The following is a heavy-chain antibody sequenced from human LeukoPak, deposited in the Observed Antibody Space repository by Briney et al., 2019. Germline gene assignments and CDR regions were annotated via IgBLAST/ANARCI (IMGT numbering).Heavy chain of an antibody. J-gene: IGHJ6*02. Sequence: ASVKVSCKASGYTFTGYYMHWVRQAPGQGLEWMGWINPNSGGTNYAQKFQGWVTMTRDTSISTAYMELSRLRSDDTAVYYCARSTGMVRGVSGSGMDVWGQGTTVTVSS. CDR3: ARSTGMVRGVSGSGMDV. CDR2: INPNSGGT. D-gene: IGHD3-10*01. V-gene: IGHV1-2*04. CDR1: GYTFTGYY.